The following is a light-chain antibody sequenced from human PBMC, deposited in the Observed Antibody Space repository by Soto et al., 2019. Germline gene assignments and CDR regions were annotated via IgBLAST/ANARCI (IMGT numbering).Light chain of an antibody. CDR3: EQYNCYPPT. CDR2: AGS. V-gene: IGKV1D-16*01. J-gene: IGKJ4*01. Sequence: DIQMTKSPSSLSASVGDRVTITCRASQAISSWLACYQQKPGKAPRSRIYAGSSLQSGVPSRLSGSGSGTDSTLTISSLQPEGCATYYCEQYNCYPPTFGGGTKVEAK. CDR1: QAISSW.